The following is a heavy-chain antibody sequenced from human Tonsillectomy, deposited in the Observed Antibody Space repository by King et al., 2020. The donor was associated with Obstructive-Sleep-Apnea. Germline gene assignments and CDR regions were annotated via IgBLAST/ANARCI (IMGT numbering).Heavy chain of an antibody. CDR3: ARDKKTGYRSGWNYF. Sequence: VQLVESGGGVVQPGRSLRLSCATSGLTFSDYGMHWVRQAPGKGLEWVAVIWYDGSKKYYADSVKGRFTISRDDSKNTLYLQMNSRRAEETAVYYCARDKKTGYRSGWNYFWGQGTQVTVSS. D-gene: IGHD6-19*01. V-gene: IGHV3-33*01. CDR2: IWYDGSKK. J-gene: IGHJ4*02. CDR1: GLTFSDYG.